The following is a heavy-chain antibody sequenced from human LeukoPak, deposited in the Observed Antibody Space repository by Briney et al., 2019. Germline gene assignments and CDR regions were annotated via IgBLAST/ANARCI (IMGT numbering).Heavy chain of an antibody. CDR1: GFTFSSYE. J-gene: IGHJ4*02. CDR3: VRDFYLAGTNY. D-gene: IGHD6-19*01. Sequence: GGSLRLSCAASGFTFSSYEMNWVRQAPGKGLEWVSYISSSGSTIYYADSVKGRFTISRDNAKNTLYLQLTSLSAEDTAVYFCVRDFYLAGTNYWGQGTLVSVSS. CDR2: ISSSGSTI. V-gene: IGHV3-48*03.